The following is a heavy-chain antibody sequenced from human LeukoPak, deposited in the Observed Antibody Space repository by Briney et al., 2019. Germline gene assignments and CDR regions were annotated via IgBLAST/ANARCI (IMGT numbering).Heavy chain of an antibody. CDR3: ARMTAVDY. V-gene: IGHV3-48*01. CDR2: ISSSSSTI. CDR1: GFIFSTSG. Sequence: PGGSLRLSCAASGFIFSTSGMNWVRQAPGKGLEWVSYISSSSSTIYYADSVKGRFTISRDNAKNSLYLQMNSLRAEDTAVYYCARMTAVDYWGQGTLVTVSS. J-gene: IGHJ4*02.